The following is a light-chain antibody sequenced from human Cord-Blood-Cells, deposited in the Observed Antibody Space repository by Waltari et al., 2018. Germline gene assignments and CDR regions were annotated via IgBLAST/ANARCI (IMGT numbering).Light chain of an antibody. V-gene: IGLV2-8*01. CDR1: SSDVGGSNY. CDR2: EVS. J-gene: IGLJ2*01. Sequence: QSALPQPPSASGSPGQPGNISCTGTSSDVGGSNYVSWSQQHPGKAPKLMIYEVSKRPSGVPDRFSGSKSGSTASLTVSGLQAEDEADYYCSSYAGSNNLVFGGGTKLTVL. CDR3: SSYAGSNNLV.